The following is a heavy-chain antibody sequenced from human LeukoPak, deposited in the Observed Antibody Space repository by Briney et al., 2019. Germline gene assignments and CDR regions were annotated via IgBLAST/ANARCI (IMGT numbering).Heavy chain of an antibody. D-gene: IGHD2-15*01. Sequence: SETLSLTCTVSGGSMNNYYWNWIRQSADKGLEWIGYIYTRGTTNYNPSLKSRLTMSVDTSRNQFSLKLSSVTAADTAVYYCARADRGYCSGASCYGFDPWGQGTLVTVSS. V-gene: IGHV4-4*07. CDR3: ARADRGYCSGASCYGFDP. J-gene: IGHJ5*02. CDR2: IYTRGTT. CDR1: GGSMNNYY.